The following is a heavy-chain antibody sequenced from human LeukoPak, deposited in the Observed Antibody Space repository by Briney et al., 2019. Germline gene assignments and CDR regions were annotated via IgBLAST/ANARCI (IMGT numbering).Heavy chain of an antibody. CDR1: GYSFTSYW. Sequence: PGESLKISCKGSGYSFTSYWIGWVRQMPGKGLEWMGIIYPGDSDTRYSPSFQGQVTISADKSISTAYLQWSSLKASDTAMYYCARQATRYFDWLAVGRYGMDAWGQGTTVTVSS. J-gene: IGHJ6*02. V-gene: IGHV5-51*01. D-gene: IGHD3-9*01. CDR3: ARQATRYFDWLAVGRYGMDA. CDR2: IYPGDSDT.